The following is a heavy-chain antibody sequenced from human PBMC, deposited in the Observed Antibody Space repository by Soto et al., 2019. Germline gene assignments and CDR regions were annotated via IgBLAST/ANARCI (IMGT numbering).Heavy chain of an antibody. J-gene: IGHJ4*02. D-gene: IGHD2-15*01. CDR3: AKDLYDIVVVVRVDY. V-gene: IGHV3-23*01. Sequence: GGSLSLSCAASGFTFSSYAMSWVRQAPGKGLEWVSAISGSGGSTYYADSVKGRFTISRDNSKNTLYLQMNSLRAEDTAVYYCAKDLYDIVVVVRVDYWGQGTLVTVSS. CDR2: ISGSGGST. CDR1: GFTFSSYA.